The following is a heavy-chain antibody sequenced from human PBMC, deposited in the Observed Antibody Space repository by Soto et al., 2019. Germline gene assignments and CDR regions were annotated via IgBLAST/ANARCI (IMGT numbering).Heavy chain of an antibody. Sequence: ASVKVSCKASGYTFTSYGISWVRQAPGQGLEWMGWISAYNGNTNYAQKLQGRVTMTTDTSTSTAYMELRSLRSDDTAVYYCARDQWELLPYRPFDIWSQGTMVTVS. V-gene: IGHV1-18*01. J-gene: IGHJ3*02. CDR1: GYTFTSYG. D-gene: IGHD1-26*01. CDR3: ARDQWELLPYRPFDI. CDR2: ISAYNGNT.